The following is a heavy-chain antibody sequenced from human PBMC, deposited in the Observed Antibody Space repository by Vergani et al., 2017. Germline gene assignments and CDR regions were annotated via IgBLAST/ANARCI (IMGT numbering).Heavy chain of an antibody. V-gene: IGHV4-38-2*01. CDR2: INHSGST. Sequence: QVQLQESGPGLVKPSETLSLTCAVSGYSISSGYYWSWIRQPPGKGLEWIGEINHSGSTYYNPSLKSRVTISVDTSKNQFSLKLSSVTAADTAVYYCARGGDSSGSLYDYWGQGTLVTVSS. CDR1: GYSISSGYY. CDR3: ARGGDSSGSLYDY. D-gene: IGHD6-13*01. J-gene: IGHJ4*02.